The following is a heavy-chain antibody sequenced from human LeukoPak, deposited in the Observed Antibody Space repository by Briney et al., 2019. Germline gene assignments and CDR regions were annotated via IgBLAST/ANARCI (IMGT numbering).Heavy chain of an antibody. V-gene: IGHV1-69*02. Sequence: VASVKVSCKASGGTFSCYTISWVRQAPGQGLEWMGRIIPILGIANYAQKFQGRVTITADKSTSTAYMELSSLRSEDTAVYYCARVTGATSGDAFDICGQGTMVTVSS. D-gene: IGHD1-26*01. CDR3: ARVTGATSGDAFDI. J-gene: IGHJ3*02. CDR2: IIPILGIA. CDR1: GGTFSCYT.